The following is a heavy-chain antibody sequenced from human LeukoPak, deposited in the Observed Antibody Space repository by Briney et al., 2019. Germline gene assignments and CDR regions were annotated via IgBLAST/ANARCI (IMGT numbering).Heavy chain of an antibody. CDR3: ARLVAAAGNNWFDP. CDR1: GYSISSGYY. Sequence: PSETLSLTCTVSGYSISSGYYWGWIRQPPGKGLEWIGSIYHSGSTYYNPSLKSRVTISIDTSKNQFSLKLNSLTAADTAVYYCARLVAAAGNNWFDPWGQGTLVTVSS. D-gene: IGHD6-13*01. CDR2: IYHSGST. J-gene: IGHJ5*02. V-gene: IGHV4-38-2*02.